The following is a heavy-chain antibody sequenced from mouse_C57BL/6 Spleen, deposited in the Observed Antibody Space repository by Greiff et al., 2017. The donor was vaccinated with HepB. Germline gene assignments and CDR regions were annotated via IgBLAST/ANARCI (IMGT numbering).Heavy chain of an antibody. D-gene: IGHD4-1*01. J-gene: IGHJ2*01. CDR1: GYTFTDYE. CDR2: IDPDTGGT. Sequence: QVQLQQSGAELVRPGASVTLSCKASGYTFTDYEMHWVKQTPVHGLEWIGAIDPDTGGTAYNQKFKGKAILTADKSSSTAYMELRSLTSEDSAVYYYTRKDLSGTNFDYWGQGTTLTVSS. V-gene: IGHV1-15*01. CDR3: TRKDLSGTNFDY.